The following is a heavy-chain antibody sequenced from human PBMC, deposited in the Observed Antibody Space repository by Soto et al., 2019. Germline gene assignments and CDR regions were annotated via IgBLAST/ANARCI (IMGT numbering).Heavy chain of an antibody. CDR1: GYTFTNYG. CDR3: SRGYSIPASGGY. D-gene: IGHD6-6*01. CDR2: VSAYNGER. Sequence: QVPLVQSGAEVKKPGASVKVSCKASGYTFTNYGINWVRQAPGQELEWLGWVSAYNGERWYARRVQARVIMNTDTSTPTAYMVFRSLRSDDTAVYYCSRGYSIPASGGYWGQGTLVTVSS. J-gene: IGHJ4*01. V-gene: IGHV1-18*01.